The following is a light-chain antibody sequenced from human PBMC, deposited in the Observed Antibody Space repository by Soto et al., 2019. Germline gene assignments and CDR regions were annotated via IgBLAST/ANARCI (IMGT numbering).Light chain of an antibody. J-gene: IGKJ1*01. CDR1: QSISSN. Sequence: EVVMTQCPATLSVSPGERVTLSCRASQSISSNLAWYQLKAGQTPRLLVYGASTRATGFPGKFSGSGSGTEFTLTISDLQSEDFAVYFCQQYNDWPPTFGQGTKVDIK. CDR2: GAS. V-gene: IGKV3-15*01. CDR3: QQYNDWPPT.